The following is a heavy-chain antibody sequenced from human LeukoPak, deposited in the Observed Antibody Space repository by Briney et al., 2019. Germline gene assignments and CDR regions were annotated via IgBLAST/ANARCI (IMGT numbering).Heavy chain of an antibody. Sequence: PGGSLRLSCAASGFTFSSYAMTWVRQAPGEGLEWVSSISGSGVNTYYADSVKGRFTISRDNSKNTLYLQMNSLRAEDTAVYYCARLPGIAAAGRIGYYYYGMDVWGQGTTVTVSS. V-gene: IGHV3-23*01. CDR2: ISGSGVNT. D-gene: IGHD6-13*01. CDR3: ARLPGIAAAGRIGYYYYGMDV. CDR1: GFTFSSYA. J-gene: IGHJ6*02.